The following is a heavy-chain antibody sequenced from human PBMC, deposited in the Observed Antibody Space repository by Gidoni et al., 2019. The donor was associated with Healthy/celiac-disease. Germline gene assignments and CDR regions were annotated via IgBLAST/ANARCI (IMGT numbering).Heavy chain of an antibody. Sequence: VQLVQSGAEVKKPGSSVKVSCKASGATFSSYAISWVRQAPGQGLEWMGGIMPIFGTANYAQKFQGRVTITADKSTSTAYMELSSLRSEDTAVYYCARDTRHYYDSSGPSPFDPWGQGTLVTVSS. D-gene: IGHD3-22*01. CDR2: IMPIFGTA. J-gene: IGHJ5*02. CDR3: ARDTRHYYDSSGPSPFDP. CDR1: GATFSSYA. V-gene: IGHV1-69*06.